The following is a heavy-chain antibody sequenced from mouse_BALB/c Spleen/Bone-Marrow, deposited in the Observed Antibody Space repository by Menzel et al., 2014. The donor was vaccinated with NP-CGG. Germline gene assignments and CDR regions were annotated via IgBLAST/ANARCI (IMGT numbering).Heavy chain of an antibody. D-gene: IGHD1-1*01. CDR3: ASYFGSSCYFDV. CDR1: GYSFTGYT. CDR2: INPYNGGT. Sequence: EVQLQQSGPELVKPGASMKISCKASGYSFTGYTMNWVKQSHGKNLEWIGLINPYNGGTTYNQKFKGKATLTVDKSSSIAYMELLSLASEDSAVYYCASYFGSSCYFDVWGAGTTVTVSS. J-gene: IGHJ1*01. V-gene: IGHV1-18*01.